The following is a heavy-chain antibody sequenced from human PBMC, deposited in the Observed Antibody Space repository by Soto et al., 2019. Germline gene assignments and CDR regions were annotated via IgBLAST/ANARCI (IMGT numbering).Heavy chain of an antibody. D-gene: IGHD3-10*01. V-gene: IGHV4-59*08. CDR1: GGSISSYY. J-gene: IGHJ5*02. CDR3: ARHLGGYNWFDP. CDR2: IYYSGST. Sequence: PSETLSLTCTVSGGSISSYYWSWIRQPPGKGLEWIGYIYYSGSTNYNPSLKSRVTISVDTSKNQFSLQLRSVTAADTAVYYCARHLGGYNWFDPWGQGTQVTVS.